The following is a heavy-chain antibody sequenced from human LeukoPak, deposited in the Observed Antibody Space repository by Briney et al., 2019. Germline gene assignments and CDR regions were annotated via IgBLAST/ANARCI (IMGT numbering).Heavy chain of an antibody. D-gene: IGHD3-9*01. J-gene: IGHJ4*02. CDR3: ARGVLNLVS. CDR2: TYYRSKLYN. V-gene: IGHV6-1*01. CDR1: GDSVSSNSAA. Sequence: SQTLSLTCAISGDSVSSNSAAWNWLRQSPSRGLEWLGRTYYRSKLYNDYAISVKSRITINPDTSKNRFSLQLNSVTPEDTAVYYCARGVLNLVSWGQGALVTVSS.